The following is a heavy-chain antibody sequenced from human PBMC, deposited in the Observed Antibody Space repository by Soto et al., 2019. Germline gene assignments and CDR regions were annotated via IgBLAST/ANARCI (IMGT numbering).Heavy chain of an antibody. D-gene: IGHD3-9*01. CDR2: IRSKAYGGTT. CDR1: GFTFSSYS. J-gene: IGHJ5*02. CDR3: TRENYDILTGYYSVDWFDP. Sequence: PGGSLRLSCAASGFTFSSYSMNWVRQAPGKGLEWVGFIRSKAYGGTTEYAASVKGRFTISRDDSKSIAYLQMNSLKTEDTAVYYCTRENYDILTGYYSVDWFDPWGQGTLVTVSS. V-gene: IGHV3-49*04.